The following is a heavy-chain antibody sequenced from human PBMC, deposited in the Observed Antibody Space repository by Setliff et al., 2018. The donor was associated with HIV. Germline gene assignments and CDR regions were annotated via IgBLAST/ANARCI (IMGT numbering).Heavy chain of an antibody. Sequence: PSETLSLTCSVSGGSINNDIYFWSWIRQHPGKGLEWIGYIYYSGSTYYNPSLRSRVTMSVDTSKNQFSLKLRSVTAADTAVYFCARRPYSSGRFDPWGQGTLVTVSS. CDR1: GGSINNDIYF. J-gene: IGHJ5*02. V-gene: IGHV4-30-4*08. CDR3: ARRPYSSGRFDP. D-gene: IGHD6-19*01. CDR2: IYYSGST.